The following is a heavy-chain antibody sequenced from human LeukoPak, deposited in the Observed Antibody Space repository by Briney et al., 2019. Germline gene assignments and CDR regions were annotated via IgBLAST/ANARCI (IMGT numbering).Heavy chain of an antibody. J-gene: IGHJ4*02. CDR3: ARGYDSSGDGFDY. D-gene: IGHD6-19*01. CDR1: GFTFSSYE. CDR2: ISSSGSTI. V-gene: IGHV3-48*03. Sequence: PGGSLRLSCAASGFTFSSYEMNWVRKAPGKGLEWVSYISSSGSTIYYADSVKGRFTISRDNAKNSLYLQMNGLRAEDTAVYYCARGYDSSGDGFDYWGQGTLVTVSS.